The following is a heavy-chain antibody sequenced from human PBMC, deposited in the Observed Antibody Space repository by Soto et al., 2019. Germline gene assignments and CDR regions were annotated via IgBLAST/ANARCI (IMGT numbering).Heavy chain of an antibody. CDR2: ISAYNGNT. J-gene: IGHJ6*04. D-gene: IGHD3-3*01. Sequence: AEVQVSRKASGYTFTTYGIPSVRQAPGQALEWMGWISAYNGNTDYAQKLQGRVTMTTDTSTSTAYMELRSLRSDDTAVYYCARGSDFWSGYEMDVWGKGTTVTVSS. CDR3: ARGSDFWSGYEMDV. V-gene: IGHV1-18*04. CDR1: GYTFTTYG.